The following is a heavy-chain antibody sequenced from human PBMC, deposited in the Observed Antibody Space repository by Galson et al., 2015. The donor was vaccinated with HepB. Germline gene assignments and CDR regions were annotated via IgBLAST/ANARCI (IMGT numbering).Heavy chain of an antibody. J-gene: IGHJ3*02. CDR3: ARDPVVIGSGWLYAFDI. V-gene: IGHV1-69*04. CDR1: GGTFSSFS. D-gene: IGHD6-19*01. CDR2: IIPMLRMA. Sequence: SVKVSCKDPGGTFSSFSISWVRQAPGQRLEWMGRIIPMLRMANYAQKFQGRVTITADKYTNTVYMELSRLRSEDTAVYYCARDPVVIGSGWLYAFDIWGQGTLVTISS.